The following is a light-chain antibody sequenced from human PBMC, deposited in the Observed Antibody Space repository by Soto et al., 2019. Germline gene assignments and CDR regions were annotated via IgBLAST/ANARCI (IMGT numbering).Light chain of an antibody. CDR2: GAS. CDR3: QQYGSSRT. Sequence: EIVLTQSPGTLSLSPGERATLSCRASQSFSGTYLAWYQQKPGQAPRLLIYGASSRATGIPDRFSGSGSGTDFTLTSSRLEPEDFAVYYCQQYGSSRTFGQGTKVEIK. CDR1: QSFSGTY. J-gene: IGKJ1*01. V-gene: IGKV3-20*01.